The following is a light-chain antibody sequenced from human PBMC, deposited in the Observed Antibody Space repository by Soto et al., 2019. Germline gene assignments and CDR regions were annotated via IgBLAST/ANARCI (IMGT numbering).Light chain of an antibody. CDR1: QSISSY. J-gene: IGKJ2*01. Sequence: DIQRTQSPSSLSASVGDRVTITCRASQSISSYLNCYQQKPGKAPKLLIYAASSVQSGVPSRVSGSGSGTDFTLTISSLQPEDFATYYCQQSYRTPRTFGQGTKLEIK. CDR3: QQSYRTPRT. CDR2: AAS. V-gene: IGKV1-39*01.